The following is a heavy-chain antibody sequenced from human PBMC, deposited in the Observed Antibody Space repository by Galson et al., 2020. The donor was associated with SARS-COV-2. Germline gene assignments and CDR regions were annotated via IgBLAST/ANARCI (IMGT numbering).Heavy chain of an antibody. CDR3: ARDPGTTSYKYAMDV. V-gene: IGHV3-23*01. CDR1: GFSFSTYA. CDR2: MSGGSTT. J-gene: IGHJ6*02. D-gene: IGHD1-1*01. Sequence: GESLKISCAVSGFSFSTYAVMWVRQAPGKGLEWVSTMSGGSTTYYADSVKGRFIISRDDSKKTLYLQMNNVGAEDTAVYFCARDPGTTSYKYAMDVWGQGTTVTVSS.